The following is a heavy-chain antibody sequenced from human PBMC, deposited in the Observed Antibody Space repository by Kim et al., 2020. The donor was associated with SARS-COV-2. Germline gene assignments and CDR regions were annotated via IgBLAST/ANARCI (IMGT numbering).Heavy chain of an antibody. Sequence: GGSLRLSCAASGFTFSSYEINWVRQAPGKGLEWVSYISSNSSSTSYADSVKGRFTISRDNAKSSVYLEMTSLSAEDTAIYYCARDYYTSGSYYKTNDYWGQGTLVIVS. V-gene: IGHV3-48*03. CDR1: GFTFSSYE. CDR3: ARDYYTSGSYYKTNDY. D-gene: IGHD3-10*01. J-gene: IGHJ4*02. CDR2: ISSNSSST.